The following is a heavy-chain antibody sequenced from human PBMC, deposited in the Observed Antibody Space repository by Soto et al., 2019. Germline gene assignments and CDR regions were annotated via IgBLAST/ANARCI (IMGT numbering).Heavy chain of an antibody. CDR2: IIPIFGTA. V-gene: IGHV1-69*13. D-gene: IGHD2-8*01. CDR1: GGTFGSYA. CDR3: ARGPRYWTNGVCYTQGWFDP. Sequence: GASVKVSCKASGGTFGSYAISWVRQAPGQGLEWMGGIIPIFGTANYAQKFQGRVTITADESTSTAYMELSSLRSEDTAVYYCARGPRYWTNGVCYTQGWFDPWGQGTLVTVSS. J-gene: IGHJ5*02.